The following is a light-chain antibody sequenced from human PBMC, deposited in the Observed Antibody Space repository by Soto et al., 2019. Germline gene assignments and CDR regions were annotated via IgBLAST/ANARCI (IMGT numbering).Light chain of an antibody. CDR2: ADV. V-gene: IGLV1-40*01. CDR3: QSYDSSLNNSGL. J-gene: IGLJ3*02. Sequence: QSVLTQPPSVSGAPGQRVTIPYTGSTSNIGAGFGVHWYQQLPGAGPKVVIYADVNRPSGVPDRFSGSKSGTSASLTITGLQGEDEAVYYCQSYDSSLNNSGLFGGGTKLTVL. CDR1: TSNIGAGFG.